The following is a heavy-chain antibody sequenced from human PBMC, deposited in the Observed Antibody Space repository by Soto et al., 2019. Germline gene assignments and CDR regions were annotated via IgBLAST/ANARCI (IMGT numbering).Heavy chain of an antibody. CDR3: ARVRTTGTTTNWFDP. V-gene: IGHV4-59*01. D-gene: IGHD1-1*01. CDR1: GGSISSYY. Sequence: QVQLQESGPGLVKPSETLSLTCTVSGGSISSYYWSWIRQPPGKGLEWIGYIYYSGSTNYNPSLKSRVTISVDTSKNQFSLKLSSVTAADTAVYYCARVRTTGTTTNWFDPWGQGTLVTVSS. J-gene: IGHJ5*02. CDR2: IYYSGST.